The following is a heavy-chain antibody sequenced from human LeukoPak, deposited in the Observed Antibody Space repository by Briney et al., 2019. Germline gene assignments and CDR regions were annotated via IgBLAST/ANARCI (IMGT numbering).Heavy chain of an antibody. CDR2: IYSSGGT. Sequence: PGGSLRLSCAASGFTVSNNYMSWVRQAPGKGLEFVSVIYSSGGTYYADSVKGRFTISRDNSKNTLYLQMNNLSAEDTAVYYCARDSSGPLYWGQGTLVTVSS. J-gene: IGHJ4*02. CDR1: GFTVSNNY. V-gene: IGHV3-66*01. CDR3: ARDSSGPLY. D-gene: IGHD6-19*01.